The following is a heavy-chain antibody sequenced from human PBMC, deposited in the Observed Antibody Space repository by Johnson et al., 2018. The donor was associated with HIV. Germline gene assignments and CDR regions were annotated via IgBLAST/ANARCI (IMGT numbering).Heavy chain of an antibody. CDR1: GFTFSNAW. CDR2: IKSKTDGGTT. Sequence: VQLVESGGGLVKPGGSLRLSCAASGFTFSNAWMSWVRQAPGKGLEWVGRIKSKTDGGTTDYAAPVTGRFTISRDDSKNTLYLQMNSLKTEDTAMCDCTTERVGARGPNAFDIWGQGTMVTVSS. CDR3: TTERVGARGPNAFDI. V-gene: IGHV3-15*01. J-gene: IGHJ3*02. D-gene: IGHD1-26*01.